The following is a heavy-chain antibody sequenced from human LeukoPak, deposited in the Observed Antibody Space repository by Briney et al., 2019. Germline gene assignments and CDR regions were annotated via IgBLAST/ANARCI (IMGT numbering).Heavy chain of an antibody. D-gene: IGHD2-15*01. CDR1: GYTFTSYG. J-gene: IGHJ4*02. Sequence: ASVKVSCKASGYTFTSYGISWVRHAPGQGLEWRGWISAYNGNTNYAQKLQGRVTMTTDTSTSTAYMELRSLRSDDTAVYYCARVDCSGGSCYLGDYWGQGTLVTVSS. CDR3: ARVDCSGGSCYLGDY. V-gene: IGHV1-18*04. CDR2: ISAYNGNT.